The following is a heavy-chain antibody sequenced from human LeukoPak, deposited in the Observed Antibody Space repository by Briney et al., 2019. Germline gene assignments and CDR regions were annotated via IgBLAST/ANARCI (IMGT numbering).Heavy chain of an antibody. Sequence: PGGSLRLSCAASGFTFSSYSMNWVRQAPGKGLEWVSYISSSSSTIYYADSVKGRFTISRDNAKNSLYLQMNSLRAEDTAVYYCARDYSDPYYYYYMDVWGKGTTVTVSS. CDR3: ARDYSDPYYYYYMDV. CDR1: GFTFSSYS. V-gene: IGHV3-48*01. D-gene: IGHD2-21*01. J-gene: IGHJ6*03. CDR2: ISSSSSTI.